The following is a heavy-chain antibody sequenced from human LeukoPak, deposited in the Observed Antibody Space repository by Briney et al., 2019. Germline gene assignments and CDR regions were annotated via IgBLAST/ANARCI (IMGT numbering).Heavy chain of an antibody. J-gene: IGHJ4*02. CDR1: GGSISSGGYY. CDR2: IYYTGTT. Sequence: SETLSLTCTVSGGSISSGGYYWSWIRQHPGKGLEWIGYIYYTGTTNYNPSLKSRVTMSLDTSNNQFSLELTSATAADTAVYYCVADSSGYYYVGHFDYWGQGTLVTVSS. D-gene: IGHD3-22*01. V-gene: IGHV4-61*08. CDR3: VADSSGYYYVGHFDY.